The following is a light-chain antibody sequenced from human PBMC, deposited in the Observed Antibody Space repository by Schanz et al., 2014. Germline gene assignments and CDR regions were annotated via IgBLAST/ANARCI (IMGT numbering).Light chain of an antibody. CDR2: DAS. V-gene: IGKV3-20*01. J-gene: IGKJ4*01. Sequence: EIVLTQSPGTLSLSPGERATLSCRASQSVSSYLAWYQQKPGQAPRLLIYDASNRATGIPARFSGSGSGTDFTLTISRLEPEDFAVYYCQQYGSSPPLTFGGGTKVEIK. CDR1: QSVSSY. CDR3: QQYGSSPPLT.